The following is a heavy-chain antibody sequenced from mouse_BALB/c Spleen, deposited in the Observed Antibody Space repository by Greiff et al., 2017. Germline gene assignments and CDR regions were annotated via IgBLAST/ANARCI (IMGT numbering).Heavy chain of an antibody. J-gene: IGHJ4*01. D-gene: IGHD6-1*01. CDR2: ISDGGCYT. V-gene: IGHV5-4*02. Sequence: EVQVVESGGGLVKPGGSLKLSCAASGFTFSDYYMYWVRQTPEKRLEWVATISDGGCYTYYPDSVKGRFTISRDNAKNNLYLQMSSLKSEDTAMYYCARGFTASDAMDYWGQGTSVTVSS. CDR3: ARGFTASDAMDY. CDR1: GFTFSDYY.